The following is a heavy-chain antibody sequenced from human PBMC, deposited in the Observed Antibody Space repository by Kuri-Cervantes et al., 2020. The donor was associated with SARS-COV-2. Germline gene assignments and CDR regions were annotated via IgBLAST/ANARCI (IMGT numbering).Heavy chain of an antibody. CDR3: ASGEGVRGLMVLFQWRGAGPLDF. CDR2: INPNSGGT. CDR1: GYTFTDYY. J-gene: IGHJ4*02. Sequence: ASVKVSCKATGYTFTDYYWHWVRQAPGQGLEWMGWINPNSGGTNYAQKFQGWVAMTRDTSLSTAYMRLSRLRSDDTPVYYCASGEGVRGLMVLFQWRGAGPLDFWGQGTLVTVSS. D-gene: IGHD3-10*01. V-gene: IGHV1-2*04.